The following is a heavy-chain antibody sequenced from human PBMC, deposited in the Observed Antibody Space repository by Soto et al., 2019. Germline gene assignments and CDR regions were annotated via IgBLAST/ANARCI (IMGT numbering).Heavy chain of an antibody. CDR3: AKNSENYGDSKSDY. CDR1: GFTFSNYA. J-gene: IGHJ4*02. V-gene: IGHV3-23*01. CDR2: VSGSGGNT. Sequence: GGSLRLSCAASGFTFSNYAMAWVRQAPGKGLEWVSSVSGSGGNTFYADSVKGRFTISRDNSKNTPYLRMNSLRAEDTAVYYCAKNSENYGDSKSDYCGQGPLLTVSS. D-gene: IGHD4-17*01.